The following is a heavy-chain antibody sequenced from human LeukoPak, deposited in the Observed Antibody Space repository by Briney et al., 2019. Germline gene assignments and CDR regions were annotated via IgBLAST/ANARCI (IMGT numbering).Heavy chain of an antibody. J-gene: IGHJ6*02. V-gene: IGHV3-48*01. D-gene: IGHD3-3*01. Sequence: GGSLRLSCAASGFTFSSYRMNWVRQAPGKGLEWVSYISSSSSTIYYADSVKGRFTISRDNAKNSLYLQMNSLRAEDTAVYYCARDETITIFGDYYYYYGMDVWGQGTTVTVSS. CDR3: ARDETITIFGDYYYYYGMDV. CDR2: ISSSSSTI. CDR1: GFTFSSYR.